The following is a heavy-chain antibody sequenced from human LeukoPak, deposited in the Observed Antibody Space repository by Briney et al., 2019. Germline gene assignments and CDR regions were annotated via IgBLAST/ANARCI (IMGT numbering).Heavy chain of an antibody. CDR2: INPNSGGT. Sequence: ASVKVSCKASGYTFTGYYMHWVRQAPGQGLEWMGWINPNSGGTNYAQKFQGRVTMTRDTSISTAYMELSRLRSDDTAVYYCARDPGYSGYDPYYYYYMDVWGKGTTVTISS. V-gene: IGHV1-2*02. D-gene: IGHD5-12*01. J-gene: IGHJ6*03. CDR3: ARDPGYSGYDPYYYYYMDV. CDR1: GYTFTGYY.